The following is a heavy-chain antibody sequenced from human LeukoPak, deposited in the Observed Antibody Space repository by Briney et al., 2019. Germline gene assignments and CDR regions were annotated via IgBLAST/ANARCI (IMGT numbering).Heavy chain of an antibody. D-gene: IGHD3-9*01. CDR1: GGSISSSSYY. CDR2: INHSGST. J-gene: IGHJ3*02. V-gene: IGHV4-39*01. Sequence: SETLSLTCTVSGGSISSSSYYWGWIRQPPGKGLEWIGEINHSGSTNYNPSLKSRVTISVDTSKNQFSLKLSSVTAADTAVYYCARHEHVLRYFDWLPRGDAFDIWGQGTMVTVSS. CDR3: ARHEHVLRYFDWLPRGDAFDI.